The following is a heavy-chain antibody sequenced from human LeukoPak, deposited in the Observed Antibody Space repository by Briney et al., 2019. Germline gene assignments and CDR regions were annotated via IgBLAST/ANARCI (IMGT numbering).Heavy chain of an antibody. D-gene: IGHD6-19*01. CDR2: IWYDGCNK. V-gene: IGHV3-33*01. Sequence: GGSLRLSCAASGSTFSSYGMHWVRQAPGKGLEWVAGIWYDGCNKYYADSVKGRFTICRDNSKNPLYLQMNSLRAEDTAVYYCARDNSSGWYEVYAFDIWGQGTMVTVSS. J-gene: IGHJ3*02. CDR3: ARDNSSGWYEVYAFDI. CDR1: GSTFSSYG.